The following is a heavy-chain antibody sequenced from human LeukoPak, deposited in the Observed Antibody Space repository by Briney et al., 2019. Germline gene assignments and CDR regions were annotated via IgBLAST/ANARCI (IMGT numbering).Heavy chain of an antibody. CDR2: ISGSGGST. Sequence: PGGSLRLSCAASGFTFSSYAMSWVRQAPGKGLEWVSAISGSGGSTYYADSVKGRFTISRDNSKNTLYLQMNSLGAEDTAVYYCVKETHVGGNPLFDYWGQGTLVTVSS. D-gene: IGHD4-23*01. CDR1: GFTFSSYA. CDR3: VKETHVGGNPLFDY. V-gene: IGHV3-23*01. J-gene: IGHJ4*02.